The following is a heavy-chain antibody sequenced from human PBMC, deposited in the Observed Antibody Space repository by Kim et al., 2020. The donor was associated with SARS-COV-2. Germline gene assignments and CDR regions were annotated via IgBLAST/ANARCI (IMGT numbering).Heavy chain of an antibody. Sequence: GGSLRLSCAASGFRFSSYGMHWVRQAPGKGLEWVAFISDDGNNRKYADSVKGRFTMSRDNSKNTLYMQLNSLRVEDTAVYYCASGYSNGYFGLDGLFAYWGQGTLVSVSS. CDR2: ISDDGNNR. V-gene: IGHV3-30*03. CDR3: ASGYSNGYFGLDGLFAY. D-gene: IGHD5-18*01. J-gene: IGHJ4*02. CDR1: GFRFSSYG.